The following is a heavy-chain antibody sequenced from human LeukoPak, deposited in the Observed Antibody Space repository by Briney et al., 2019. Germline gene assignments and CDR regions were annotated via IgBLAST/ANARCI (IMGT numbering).Heavy chain of an antibody. D-gene: IGHD1-20*01. CDR2: IWYDGSNE. J-gene: IGHJ1*01. Sequence: GRSLRLSCAVSGFTFGSFGMHWVRQAPGKGLEWVAVIWYDGSNEYYADSVKGRFTISRDNSKNTVYLQMNSLRVEDTAVYYCAKLTGTTPPYWGQGTLVTVSS. CDR1: GFTFGSFG. V-gene: IGHV3-33*06. CDR3: AKLTGTTPPY.